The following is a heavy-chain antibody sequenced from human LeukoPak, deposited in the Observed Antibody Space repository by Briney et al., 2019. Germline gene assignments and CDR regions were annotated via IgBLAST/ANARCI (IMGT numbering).Heavy chain of an antibody. CDR2: IYNSGST. D-gene: IGHD5-12*01. CDR3: ARLSGCDWESSYDY. V-gene: IGHV4-59*01. CDR1: GFTFSSYA. J-gene: IGHJ4*02. Sequence: GSLRLSCAASGFTFSSYAMSWVRQAPGKGLEWIGYIYNSGSTNYNPSLKSRVTISVDTSKNQFSLKLSSVTAADTAVYYCARLSGCDWESSYDYWGEGTLVTVSS.